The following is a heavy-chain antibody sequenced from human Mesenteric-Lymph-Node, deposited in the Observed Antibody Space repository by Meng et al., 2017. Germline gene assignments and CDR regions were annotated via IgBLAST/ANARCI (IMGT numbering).Heavy chain of an antibody. CDR2: IHYSGTT. D-gene: IGHD5-12*01. CDR3: ARDSPGGYGYFDS. V-gene: IGHV4-30-4*01. CDR1: DGFTTSDDYY. J-gene: IGHJ4*02. Sequence: QWRLQESGPGLVKPSQTLSLTCTVSDGFTTSDDYYWSWIRQPPGKGLEWIGYIHYSGTTYYNPSLKSRIAISLDTSKNQFSLNLNSVTAADAAVYYCARDSPGGYGYFDSWGQGTLVTVSS.